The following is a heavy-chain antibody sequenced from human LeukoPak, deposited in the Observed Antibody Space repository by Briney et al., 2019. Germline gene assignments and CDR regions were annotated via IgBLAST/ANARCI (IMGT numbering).Heavy chain of an antibody. CDR1: GFTFSSYS. CDR3: ARTFGYGGNSGFPKYGMDV. D-gene: IGHD4-23*01. J-gene: IGHJ6*02. CDR2: ISSSSSYI. V-gene: IGHV3-21*01. Sequence: GGSLRLSCAASGFTFSSYSMNWVRQAPGKGLEWVSSISSSSSYIYYADSVKGRFTISRDNAKHSLYLQMNSLRAEDTAVYYCARTFGYGGNSGFPKYGMDVWGQGTTVTVSS.